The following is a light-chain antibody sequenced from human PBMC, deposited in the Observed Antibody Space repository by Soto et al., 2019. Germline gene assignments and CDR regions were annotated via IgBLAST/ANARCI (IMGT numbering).Light chain of an antibody. Sequence: DIQMTQSPSTLSASVVDRVTITCRASQSISSWLAWYQQKPGKAPKLLIYKASSLESGVPSRFSGSGSGTEFTLTISSLQSEDFAVYYCHQYNNWRTFGQGTRLEIK. CDR2: KAS. CDR3: HQYNNWRT. CDR1: QSISSW. V-gene: IGKV1-5*03. J-gene: IGKJ5*01.